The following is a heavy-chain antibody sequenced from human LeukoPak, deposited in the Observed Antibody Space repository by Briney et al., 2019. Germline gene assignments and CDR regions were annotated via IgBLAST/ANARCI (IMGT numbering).Heavy chain of an antibody. Sequence: GALRLSCAASGFTFSSYSMHWVRQAPGKGLEWVSYISSSSSTIYYADSVKGRFTISRDNAKNSLYLQMNSLRAEDTAVYYCARGEQQLVPLPWYFDLWGRGTLVTVSS. CDR2: ISSSSSTI. CDR1: GFTFSSYS. J-gene: IGHJ2*01. V-gene: IGHV3-48*04. CDR3: ARGEQQLVPLPWYFDL. D-gene: IGHD6-13*01.